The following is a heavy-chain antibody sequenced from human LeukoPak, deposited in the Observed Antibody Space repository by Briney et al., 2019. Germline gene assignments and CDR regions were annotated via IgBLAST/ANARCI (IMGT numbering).Heavy chain of an antibody. Sequence: GGSLRLSCAASGFTFSSYAMSWVRQAPGKGLEGVSVISGSGGSTYYADSVKGRFTISRDNSKNTLYLQMNSLRAEDTAVYYCAKVRGSGGHHYGMDVWGQGTTVTGSS. V-gene: IGHV3-23*01. D-gene: IGHD2-15*01. CDR1: GFTFSSYA. CDR3: AKVRGSGGHHYGMDV. CDR2: ISGSGGST. J-gene: IGHJ6*02.